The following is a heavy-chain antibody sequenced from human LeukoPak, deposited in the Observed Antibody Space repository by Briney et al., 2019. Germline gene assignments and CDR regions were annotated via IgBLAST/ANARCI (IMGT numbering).Heavy chain of an antibody. Sequence: GGSLRLSCAASGFTFDDYATHWVRQAPGKGLEWVSGISWNSGSIGYADSVKGRFTISRDNAKNSLYLQMNSLRAEDTALYYCAKDRGDYLYFDYWGQGTLVTVSS. D-gene: IGHD4-17*01. CDR1: GFTFDDYA. CDR3: AKDRGDYLYFDY. V-gene: IGHV3-9*01. J-gene: IGHJ4*02. CDR2: ISWNSGSI.